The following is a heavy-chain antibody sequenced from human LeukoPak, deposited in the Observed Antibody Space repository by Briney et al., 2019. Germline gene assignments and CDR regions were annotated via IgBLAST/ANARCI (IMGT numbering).Heavy chain of an antibody. CDR1: GYTFTSYG. V-gene: IGHV1-18*01. CDR2: ISAYNGNT. CDR3: AREVGYDFWSGWFDP. Sequence: ASVKVSCKASGYTFTSYGISWVRQAPGQGLEWMGWISAYNGNTNYAQKSQGRVTITTDESTSTAYMELSSLRSEDTAVYYCAREVGYDFWSGWFDPWGQGTLVTVSS. J-gene: IGHJ5*02. D-gene: IGHD3-3*01.